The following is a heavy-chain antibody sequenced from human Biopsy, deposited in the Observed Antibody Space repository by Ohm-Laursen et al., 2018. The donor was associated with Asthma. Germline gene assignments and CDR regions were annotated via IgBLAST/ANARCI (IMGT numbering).Heavy chain of an antibody. Sequence: SSVKVSCNASGDSFSNYAISWVRQAPGQGLEWMGGLIPVLGTPDHAQMFEGRVTITADESTSTAYMELSSLSSEDTAVYYFARGYSGSDRIVYYYSGLEVWGQGTTVTVSS. V-gene: IGHV1-69*01. CDR3: ARGYSGSDRIVYYYSGLEV. CDR1: GDSFSNYA. CDR2: LIPVLGTP. J-gene: IGHJ6*02. D-gene: IGHD5-12*01.